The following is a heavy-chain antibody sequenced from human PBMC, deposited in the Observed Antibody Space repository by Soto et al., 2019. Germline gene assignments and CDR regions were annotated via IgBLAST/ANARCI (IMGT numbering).Heavy chain of an antibody. CDR3: ARINKGYGTDS. V-gene: IGHV4-39*01. J-gene: IGHJ4*02. Sequence: TLSLTCTVSGGSISSSSYYWGCIRQPPGKGLEWIASIDYTGNTFYNPSLTSRVTISVDTSKNQFSLKVTSVTAADTAVYYCARINKGYGTDSWGQGTLVTVSS. CDR2: IDYTGNT. D-gene: IGHD5-18*01. CDR1: GGSISSSSYY.